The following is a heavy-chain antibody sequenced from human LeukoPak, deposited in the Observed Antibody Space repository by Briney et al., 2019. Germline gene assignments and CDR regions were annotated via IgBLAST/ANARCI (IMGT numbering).Heavy chain of an antibody. V-gene: IGHV3-11*06. CDR1: GFTFSDYH. D-gene: IGHD3-22*01. Sequence: GGSLRLSCAASGFTFSDYHMTWIRQAPGKGPEWVSYISGSSSNTNYADSVKGRFTISRDNAKNSLYLQMNSLRVEDTAVYYCARVNPTNSGFYAYWGQGTLVTVSS. CDR3: ARVNPTNSGFYAY. J-gene: IGHJ4*02. CDR2: ISGSSSNT.